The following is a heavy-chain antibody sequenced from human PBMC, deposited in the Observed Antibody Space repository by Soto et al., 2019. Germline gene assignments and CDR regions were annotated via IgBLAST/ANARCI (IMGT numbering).Heavy chain of an antibody. J-gene: IGHJ6*02. CDR1: GFTFSTDA. CDR3: AKDRYFTGMDV. Sequence: GGSLRLSCAASGFTFSTDAMSWVRQAPGKGLEWVSAISGDSINTYYTDSVKGRFTISRDNSKNTLYLQMNSLRAEDTAVYYCAKDRYFTGMDVWGQGTTVTVSS. D-gene: IGHD2-21*01. CDR2: ISGDSINT. V-gene: IGHV3-23*01.